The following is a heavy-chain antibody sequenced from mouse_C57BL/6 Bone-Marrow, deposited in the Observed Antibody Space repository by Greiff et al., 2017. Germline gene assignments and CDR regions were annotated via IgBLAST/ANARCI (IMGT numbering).Heavy chain of an antibody. Sequence: DVQLQESGPGLVKPSQSLSLTCSVTGYSITSGYYWNWIRQFPGNKLEWMGYISYDGSNNYNPSLKNRISITRDTSKNQFFLKLNSVTTEDTATYYCARFITTRGDYWGQGTSVTVSS. CDR3: ARFITTRGDY. J-gene: IGHJ4*01. CDR2: ISYDGSN. CDR1: GYSITSGYY. D-gene: IGHD1-1*01. V-gene: IGHV3-6*01.